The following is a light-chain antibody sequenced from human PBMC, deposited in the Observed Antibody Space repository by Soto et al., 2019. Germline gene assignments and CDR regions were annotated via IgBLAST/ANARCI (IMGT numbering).Light chain of an antibody. V-gene: IGKV3-15*01. CDR1: QSVSRN. J-gene: IGKJ1*01. CDR3: QQYNNWPRM. CDR2: DAS. Sequence: EIVMTQSPATLSVSRGERATLSCSASQSVSRNLAWYQQNPGQAPRLLIYDASTRATGIPARFSGSGTGTEVTPTNISLHSEDFAVYDCQQYNNWPRMFGQVTKVEIQ.